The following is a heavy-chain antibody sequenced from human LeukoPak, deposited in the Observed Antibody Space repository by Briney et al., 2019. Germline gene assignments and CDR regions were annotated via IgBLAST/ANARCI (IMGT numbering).Heavy chain of an antibody. CDR1: GFTFSSYS. CDR3: ARDLSDYGDYWGDAFDI. D-gene: IGHD4-17*01. Sequence: PGGSLRLSCAASGFTFSSYSMNWVRQAPGKGLEWVSSTSSSSSYIYYADSVKGRFTISRDNAKNSLYLQMNSLRAEDTAVYYCARDLSDYGDYWGDAFDIWGQGTMVTVSS. V-gene: IGHV3-21*01. J-gene: IGHJ3*02. CDR2: TSSSSSYI.